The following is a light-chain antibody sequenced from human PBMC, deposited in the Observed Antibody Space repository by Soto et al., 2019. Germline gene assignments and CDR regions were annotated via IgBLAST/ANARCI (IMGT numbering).Light chain of an antibody. J-gene: IGLJ2*01. CDR3: AAWDDSLSGVI. V-gene: IGLV1-47*02. CDR1: SSKIGSDY. CDR2: GDN. Sequence: QSVLTEPPSSSGAPGPRVTISCSGSSSKIGSDYVFWYQQLPGTAPILLIDGDNQPPTGVPDRFSASKAGTSASRAISGLRSEDEADYYCAAWDDSLSGVIFGGGTKLTVL.